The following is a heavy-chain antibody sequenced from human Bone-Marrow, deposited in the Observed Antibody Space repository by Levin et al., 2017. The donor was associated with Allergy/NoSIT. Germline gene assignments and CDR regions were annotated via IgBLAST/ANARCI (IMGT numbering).Heavy chain of an antibody. D-gene: IGHD2-2*01. CDR1: GFTFSSYE. Sequence: GESLKISCAASGFTFSSYEMNWVRQAPGKGLEWVSYISSSGSTIYYADSVKGRFTISRDNAKNSLYLQMNSLRAEDTAVYYCARLMVGYCSSTSCALWGQGTLVTVSS. CDR3: ARLMVGYCSSTSCAL. V-gene: IGHV3-48*03. J-gene: IGHJ4*02. CDR2: ISSSGSTI.